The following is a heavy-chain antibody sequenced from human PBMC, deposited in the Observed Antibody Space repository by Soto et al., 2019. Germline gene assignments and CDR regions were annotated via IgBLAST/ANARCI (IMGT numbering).Heavy chain of an antibody. V-gene: IGHV3-30-3*01. D-gene: IGHD2-21*02. J-gene: IGHJ4*02. CDR3: AVTAVLDY. Sequence: QVQLVESGGGAVQPGRSLRLSCAASGFTFSSYAMHWVRQAPGKGLEWVAVISYDGSNKYYADSVKGRFTISRDNSKNTLYLQMNSLRAEDTAVYYCAVTAVLDYWGQGTLVTVSS. CDR2: ISYDGSNK. CDR1: GFTFSSYA.